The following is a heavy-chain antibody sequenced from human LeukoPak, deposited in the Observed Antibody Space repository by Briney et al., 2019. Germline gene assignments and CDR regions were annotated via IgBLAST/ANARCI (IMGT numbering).Heavy chain of an antibody. CDR1: GFTFSSYS. D-gene: IGHD5-12*01. J-gene: IGHJ4*02. Sequence: PGGSLRFSCAASGFTFSSYSMNWVRQAPGKGLEWVSYISGSSRVIYYADSVKGRFTISRDNAKNSLYLQMNSLRDEDTAVYYCARDMDTSGYNFDYWGQGTLVTVSS. CDR3: ARDMDTSGYNFDY. CDR2: ISGSSRVI. V-gene: IGHV3-48*02.